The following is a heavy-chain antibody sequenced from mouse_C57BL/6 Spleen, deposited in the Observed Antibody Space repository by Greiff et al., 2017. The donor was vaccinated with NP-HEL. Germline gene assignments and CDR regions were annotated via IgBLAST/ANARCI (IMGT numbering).Heavy chain of an antibody. V-gene: IGHV5-16*01. CDR2: INYDGSST. CDR3: AREGYGSSYLDY. J-gene: IGHJ2*01. Sequence: EVKLVESEGGLVQPGSSMKLSCTASGFTFSDYYMAWVRQVPEKGLEWVANINYDGSSTYYLDSLKSRFIISRDNAKNILYLQMSSLKSEDTATYYCAREGYGSSYLDYWGQGTTLTVSS. CDR1: GFTFSDYY. D-gene: IGHD1-1*01.